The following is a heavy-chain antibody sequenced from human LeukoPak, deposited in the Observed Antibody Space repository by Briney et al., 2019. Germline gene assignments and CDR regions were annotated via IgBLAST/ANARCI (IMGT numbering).Heavy chain of an antibody. J-gene: IGHJ6*02. CDR3: GMAMDV. Sequence: GGSLRLSCAASGFILNNYWMNWVRQAPGKGLEWVANIKEDGSEQYYVDSVKGRFTISRDNAKKSLYLLMNSLRAEDTAVYFCGMAMDVWGQGTTVTVSS. V-gene: IGHV3-7*03. CDR2: IKEDGSEQ. CDR1: GFILNNYW.